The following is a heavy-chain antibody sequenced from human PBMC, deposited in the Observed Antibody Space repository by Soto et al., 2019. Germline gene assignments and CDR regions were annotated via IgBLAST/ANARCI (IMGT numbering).Heavy chain of an antibody. CDR1: GFTFSSYW. CDR2: IKQDGSEK. V-gene: IGHV3-7*01. CDR3: ARAEYYYGSGSYFLWAKTAFDI. D-gene: IGHD3-10*01. Sequence: GGSLRLSCAASGFTFSSYWMSWVRQAPGKGLEWVANIKQDGSEKYYVDSVKGRFTISRDNAKNSLYLQMNSLRAEDTAVYYCARAEYYYGSGSYFLWAKTAFDIWGQGTMVTXSS. J-gene: IGHJ3*02.